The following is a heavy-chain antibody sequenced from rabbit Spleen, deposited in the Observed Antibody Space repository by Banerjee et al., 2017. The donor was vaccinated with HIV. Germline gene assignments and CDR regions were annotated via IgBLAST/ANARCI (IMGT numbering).Heavy chain of an antibody. CDR2: IDPIFTTT. CDR3: VRDQARMLDL. CDR1: GFDFSYYG. V-gene: IGHV1S47*01. Sequence: QEQLVESGGDLVRAGGSLKLSCKGSGFDFSYYGASWVRQAPGKGLEWIGYIDPIFTTTHYASWVNGRFTISRDIDQNTLYLQLNSLTGADTATYFCVRDQARMLDLWGQGTLVTVS. D-gene: IGHD6-1*01. J-gene: IGHJ3*01.